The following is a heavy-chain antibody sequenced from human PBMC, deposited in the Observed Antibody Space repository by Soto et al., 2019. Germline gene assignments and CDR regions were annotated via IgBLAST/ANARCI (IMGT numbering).Heavy chain of an antibody. CDR2: ISSSGSTI. J-gene: IGHJ2*01. CDR3: ARGPSGATIDWGNWYFDL. V-gene: IGHV3-11*01. CDR1: GFTFSDYY. Sequence: QVQLVESGGGLVKPGGSLRLSCAASGFTFSDYYMSWIRQAPGKGLEWVSYISSSGSTIYYADSVKGRFTISRDNAKNSXXLPMNSLRAEDTAVYYCARGPSGATIDWGNWYFDLWGRGTLVTVSS. D-gene: IGHD5-12*01.